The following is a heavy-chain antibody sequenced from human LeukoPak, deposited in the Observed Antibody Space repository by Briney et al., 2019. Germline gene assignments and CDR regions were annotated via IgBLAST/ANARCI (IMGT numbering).Heavy chain of an antibody. J-gene: IGHJ6*02. Sequence: GGSLSLSCPASGFTFSGYWMHWVRQAPGKGLVWFSRINSDGSSTSYADSVKGRFTISRHNSKNTLYLQMNSLRAEDTAVYYCASANSPGIAAAGQRSGNYYYYGMDVWGQGTTVTVSS. CDR2: INSDGSST. D-gene: IGHD6-13*01. CDR3: ASANSPGIAAAGQRSGNYYYYGMDV. CDR1: GFTFSGYW. V-gene: IGHV3-74*01.